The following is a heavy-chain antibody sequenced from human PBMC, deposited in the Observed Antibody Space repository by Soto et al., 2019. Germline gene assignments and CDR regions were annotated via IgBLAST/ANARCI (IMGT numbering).Heavy chain of an antibody. CDR3: ARDPQGYCSGGRCYHFDS. Sequence: QVQLVQSGAEVKKPGASVRVSGKASGYTLTSYSMHWVRQAPGQGLEWMGIINPSGDNIRYAQNFQGRVTMPRGTPTSTVYLELSSLRSEDTAIYYCARDPQGYCSGGRCYHFDSWCQGTLVTVSS. D-gene: IGHD2-15*01. V-gene: IGHV1-46*01. CDR2: INPSGDNI. CDR1: GYTLTSYS. J-gene: IGHJ4*02.